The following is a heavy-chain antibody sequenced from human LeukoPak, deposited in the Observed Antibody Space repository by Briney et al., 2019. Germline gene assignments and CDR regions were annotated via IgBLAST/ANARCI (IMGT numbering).Heavy chain of an antibody. D-gene: IGHD5-24*01. V-gene: IGHV1-69*13. J-gene: IGHJ6*03. Sequence: ASVKVSCKASGGTFSSYAISWVRQAPGQGLEWMGGIIPIFGTANYAQKFQGRVTITADESTSTAYMELSSLRSEDTAVYYCARDRGDGYNLEGLDYYYYMDVWGKGTTVTVSS. CDR1: GGTFSSYA. CDR3: ARDRGDGYNLEGLDYYYYMDV. CDR2: IIPIFGTA.